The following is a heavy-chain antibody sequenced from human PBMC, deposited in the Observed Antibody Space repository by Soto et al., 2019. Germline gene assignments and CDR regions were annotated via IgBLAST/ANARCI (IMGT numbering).Heavy chain of an antibody. D-gene: IGHD3-16*01. CDR2: IIPVFGTT. V-gene: IGHV1-69*18. CDR3: AGGGGATWTGWFDP. Sequence: QVQLVQSGTEVNKSGSSVKVSCQVSGGLFNSNGINWVRQAPGQGLEWMGSIIPVFGTTKYAQKFQARVTISAEESTNTAYIQRSSLKSDVAAIYYCAGGGGATWTGWFDPWGQGTPVVVSS. J-gene: IGHJ5*02. CDR1: GGLFNSNG.